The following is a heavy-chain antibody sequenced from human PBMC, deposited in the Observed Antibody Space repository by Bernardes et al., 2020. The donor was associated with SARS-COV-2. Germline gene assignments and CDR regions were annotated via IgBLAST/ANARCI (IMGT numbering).Heavy chain of an antibody. CDR3: ARDQLYSSSSKQNYYYYYGMDV. V-gene: IGHV4-31*03. Sequence: SEPLSLTCTVSGGSISSGGYYWSWLLQHPGKGLEWIGYIYYSGSTYYNPSLKSRVTISVDTSKNQFSLKLSSVTAADTAVYYCARDQLYSSSSKQNYYYYYGMDVWGQGTTVTVSS. CDR2: IYYSGST. CDR1: GGSISSGGYY. D-gene: IGHD6-6*01. J-gene: IGHJ6*02.